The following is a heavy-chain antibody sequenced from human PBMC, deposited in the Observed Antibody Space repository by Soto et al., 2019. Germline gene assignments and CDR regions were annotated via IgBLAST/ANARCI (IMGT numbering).Heavy chain of an antibody. CDR1: GGSFSGYY. J-gene: IGHJ4*02. V-gene: IGHV4-34*01. CDR2: INHSGST. D-gene: IGHD2-2*01. CDR3: AREPYQPLPRLDTGFDY. Sequence: PSETLSLTCAVYGGSFSGYYWSWIRQPPGKGLEWIGEINHSGSTNYNPSLKSRVTISVDTSKNQFSLKLSSVTAADTAVYYCAREPYQPLPRLDTGFDYWGQGTLVTVS.